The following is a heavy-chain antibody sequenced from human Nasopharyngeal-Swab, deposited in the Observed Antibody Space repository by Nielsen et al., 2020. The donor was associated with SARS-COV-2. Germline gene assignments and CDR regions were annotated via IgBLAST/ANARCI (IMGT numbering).Heavy chain of an antibody. CDR3: ARIYCSGGSCYSGIDY. Sequence: RQPPGKGLEWIGEINHSGSTNYNLSLKSRVTISVDTSKNQFSLKLSSVTAADTAVYYCARIYCSGGSCYSGIDYWGQGTLVTVSS. CDR2: INHSGST. D-gene: IGHD2-15*01. V-gene: IGHV4-34*01. J-gene: IGHJ4*02.